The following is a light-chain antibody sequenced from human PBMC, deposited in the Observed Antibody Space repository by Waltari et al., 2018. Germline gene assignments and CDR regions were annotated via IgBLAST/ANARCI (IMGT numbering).Light chain of an antibody. CDR3: CSYRGGHSWV. Sequence: QSALTLPASVSGSPGQSISISCTGTSNDIGSYNRVPWYQHHPGKAPNLLIYEVNKRPSGVAGRFSGSKAGNTASLTISGLQAEDEGDYYCCSYRGGHSWVFGGGAKLTVL. J-gene: IGLJ3*02. V-gene: IGLV2-23*02. CDR1: SNDIGSYNR. CDR2: EVN.